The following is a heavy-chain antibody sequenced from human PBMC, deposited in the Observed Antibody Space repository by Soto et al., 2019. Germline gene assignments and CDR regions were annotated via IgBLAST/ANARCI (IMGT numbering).Heavy chain of an antibody. CDR1: GFTVSNYA. Sequence: LRLSCVASGFTVSNYAMSWVRQAPGKGLEWVSSINVDSTTYYADSVKGRFTISRDNSKNTLYLQMNSLRAEDTAVYYCAKNYYFDYWGQGTLVTVSS. V-gene: IGHV3-23*01. J-gene: IGHJ4*02. CDR3: AKNYYFDY. CDR2: INVDSTT.